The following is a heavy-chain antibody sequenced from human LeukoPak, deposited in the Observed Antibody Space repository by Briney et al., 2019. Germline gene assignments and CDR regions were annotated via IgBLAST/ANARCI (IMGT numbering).Heavy chain of an antibody. CDR3: ARDFGETPQYFDL. D-gene: IGHD3-10*01. V-gene: IGHV3-21*01. Sequence: GGSLRLSCAASGFAFGSYSMNWVRQAPGKGLEWVSSISFGSSIIYYVDSVKGRFTISRDNVKNSLYLQMDSLRAEDTAVYFCARDFGETPQYFDLWGRGTLVTVSS. CDR1: GFAFGSYS. J-gene: IGHJ2*01. CDR2: ISFGSSII.